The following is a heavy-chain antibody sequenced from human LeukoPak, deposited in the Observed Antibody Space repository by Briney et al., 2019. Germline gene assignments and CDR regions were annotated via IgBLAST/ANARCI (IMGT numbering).Heavy chain of an antibody. CDR3: ARGQRIQLWLKGAFDI. Sequence: GGSLRLSCAASGFTFSDYYMNWICQAPGRGLEWVSYISSASSTIYYADSVKGRFTISRDNAKNSLYLQMNSLRAEDTAVYYCARGQRIQLWLKGAFDIWGQGTMVTVSS. CDR1: GFTFSDYY. D-gene: IGHD5-18*01. J-gene: IGHJ3*02. V-gene: IGHV3-11*04. CDR2: ISSASSTI.